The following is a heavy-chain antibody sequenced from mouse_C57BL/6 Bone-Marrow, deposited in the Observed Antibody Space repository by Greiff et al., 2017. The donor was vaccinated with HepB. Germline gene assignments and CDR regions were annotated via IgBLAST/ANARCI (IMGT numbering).Heavy chain of an antibody. J-gene: IGHJ1*03. Sequence: QVQLQQSGAELVKPGASVKMSCKASGYTFTSYWITWVKQRPGQGLEWIGDIYPGSGSTNYNEKFKSKATLTVDTSSSTAYMQLSSLTSEDSAVYYCASIYYDYDGGYFDVWGTGTTVTVSS. CDR2: IYPGSGST. CDR1: GYTFTSYW. V-gene: IGHV1-55*01. D-gene: IGHD2-4*01. CDR3: ASIYYDYDGGYFDV.